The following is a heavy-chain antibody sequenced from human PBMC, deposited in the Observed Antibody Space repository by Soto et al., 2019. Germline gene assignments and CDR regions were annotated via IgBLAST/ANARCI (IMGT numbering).Heavy chain of an antibody. CDR1: GFTFRDHY. V-gene: IGHV3-72*01. CDR3: ARGIRAFDI. J-gene: IGHJ3*02. CDR2: IRNKANSYTT. Sequence: EVQLVESGGGLVQTGGSLRLSCAASGFTFRDHYMDWVRQAPGKGLEWVGRIRNKANSYTTEYAASVKGRFTISRDDSKNSLYLQMNSLKTEDTAVYYCARGIRAFDIWGQGTLVTVSS.